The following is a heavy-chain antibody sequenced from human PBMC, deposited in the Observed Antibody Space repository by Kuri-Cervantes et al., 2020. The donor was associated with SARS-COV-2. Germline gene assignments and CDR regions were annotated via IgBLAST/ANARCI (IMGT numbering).Heavy chain of an antibody. V-gene: IGHV4-34*01. CDR1: GGSFSGYY. J-gene: IGHJ4*02. Sequence: SETLSLTCAVCGGSFSGYYWSWIRQPPGKGLEWIGEINHSGSTNYNPSLKSRVTISVDTSKNQFSLKLSSVTAADTAVYYCARESSRDGYNLGGGYWGQGTLVTVSS. D-gene: IGHD5-24*01. CDR2: INHSGST. CDR3: ARESSRDGYNLGGGY.